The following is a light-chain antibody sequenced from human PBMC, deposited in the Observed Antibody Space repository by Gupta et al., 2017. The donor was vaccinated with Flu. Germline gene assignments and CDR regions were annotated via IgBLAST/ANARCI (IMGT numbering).Light chain of an antibody. CDR3: RQYNNWPAGT. CDR2: GES. J-gene: IGKJ2*02. Sequence: EIVMTQSPATLSVSPGERATLSCRASQSVSSNIAWYQQKPGQAPRLLIYGESTRATSSPARFSGSGSGTEXTRTISXLQSEDFAVYYCRQYNNWPAGTFGXGTKLEIK. CDR1: QSVSSN. V-gene: IGKV3-15*01.